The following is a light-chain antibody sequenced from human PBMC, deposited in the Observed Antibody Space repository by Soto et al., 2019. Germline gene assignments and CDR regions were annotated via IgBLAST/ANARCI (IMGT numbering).Light chain of an antibody. Sequence: DIQMTQSPSSLSASVGDRVTITCRASQSITSCLNWYQQKPGKAPNLLIYAASTLQSGDPSRFSGSGSGTDFTLTISSLQPEDFATYYCQQTYSSVWTFGQGTKVEIK. CDR3: QQTYSSVWT. J-gene: IGKJ1*01. V-gene: IGKV1-39*01. CDR2: AAS. CDR1: QSITSC.